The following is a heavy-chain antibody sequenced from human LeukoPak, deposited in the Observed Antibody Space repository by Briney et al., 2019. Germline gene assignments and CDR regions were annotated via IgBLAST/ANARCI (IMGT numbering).Heavy chain of an antibody. J-gene: IGHJ4*02. CDR2: IRYDGSNK. CDR3: AKTMSPYYYDSSGF. D-gene: IGHD3-22*01. Sequence: AGGSLRLSCAASGFTFSSYGMHWVRQAPGKGLEWVAFIRYDGSNKYYADSVKGRFTISGDNSKNTLYLQMNSLRTEDTAVYYCAKTMSPYYYDSSGFWGQGTLVTVSS. CDR1: GFTFSSYG. V-gene: IGHV3-30*02.